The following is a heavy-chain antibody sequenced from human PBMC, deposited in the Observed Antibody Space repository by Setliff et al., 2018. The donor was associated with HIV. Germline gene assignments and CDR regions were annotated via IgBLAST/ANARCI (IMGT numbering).Heavy chain of an antibody. D-gene: IGHD3-10*01. CDR3: AREWRGRYYYYMDV. V-gene: IGHV4-4*02. CDR2: INHSGST. CDR1: GGSISRSNW. Sequence: SETLSLTCAVSGGSISRSNWWSWVRQLPGKGLEWIGEINHSGSTYYNPSLKSRVTISVDTSNNQLSLKLSSVTAADTAVYYCAREWRGRYYYYMDVWGKGTTVTVSS. J-gene: IGHJ6*03.